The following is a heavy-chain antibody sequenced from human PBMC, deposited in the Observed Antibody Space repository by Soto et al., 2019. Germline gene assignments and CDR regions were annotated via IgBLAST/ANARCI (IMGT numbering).Heavy chain of an antibody. Sequence: QVQLQESGPVLVKPSQTLSLTCTVSGGSISSDGYYWTWIRQHPGKGLEWIGYIYYSGSTCYNPHLKSRITLSVDTSKIQFSLRLISVTAADTAVYYCASAYSYAKWRDPWGQGTLVTVS. V-gene: IGHV4-31*03. CDR2: IYYSGST. J-gene: IGHJ5*02. CDR1: GGSISSDGYY. CDR3: ASAYSYAKWRDP. D-gene: IGHD5-18*01.